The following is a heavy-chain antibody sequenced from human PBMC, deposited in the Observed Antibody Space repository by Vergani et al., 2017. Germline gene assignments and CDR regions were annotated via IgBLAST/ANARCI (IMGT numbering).Heavy chain of an antibody. Sequence: VQLLESGGGLVQPGGSLRLSCAASGFTFSSYAMSWVRQAPGKGLEWVAVISYDGTQKYYADSVKGRFTISRDNSKSTLYLQMNSLRTEDTALYYCATKSCGTPGCQIGYFREWGQGTLVTVSS. CDR1: GFTFSSYA. V-gene: IGHV3-30*03. J-gene: IGHJ1*01. D-gene: IGHD1-1*01. CDR2: ISYDGTQK. CDR3: ATKSCGTPGCQIGYFRE.